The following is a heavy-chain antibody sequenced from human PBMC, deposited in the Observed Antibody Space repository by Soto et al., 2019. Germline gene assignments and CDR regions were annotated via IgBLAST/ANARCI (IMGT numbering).Heavy chain of an antibody. J-gene: IGHJ4*02. V-gene: IGHV3-33*01. CDR3: ARGWVSGVWAPHGSSWSLGY. Sequence: GGSLRLSCAASGFTFSSYGMHWVRQAPGKGLEWVAVIWYDGSNKYYADSVKGRFTISRDNSKNTLYLQMNSLRAEDTAVYYCARGWVSGVWAPHGSSWSLGYWGQGTLVTVS. CDR2: IWYDGSNK. D-gene: IGHD6-13*01. CDR1: GFTFSSYG.